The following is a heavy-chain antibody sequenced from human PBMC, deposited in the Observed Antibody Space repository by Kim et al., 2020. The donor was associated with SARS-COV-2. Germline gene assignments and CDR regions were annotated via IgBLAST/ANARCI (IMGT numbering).Heavy chain of an antibody. CDR2: ISSSSSYI. CDR1: GFTFSSYS. V-gene: IGHV3-21*01. J-gene: IGHJ4*02. D-gene: IGHD5-18*01. CDR3: ARGSRAGYSYGYFGY. Sequence: GGSLRLSCAASGFTFSSYSMNWVRQAPGKGLEWVSSISSSSSYIYYADSVKGRFTISRDNAKNSLYLQMNSLRAEDTAVYYCARGSRAGYSYGYFGYWGQGTLVTVSS.